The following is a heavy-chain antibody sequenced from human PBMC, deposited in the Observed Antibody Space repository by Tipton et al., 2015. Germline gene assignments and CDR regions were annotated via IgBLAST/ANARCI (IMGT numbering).Heavy chain of an antibody. CDR1: DGSISSYY. CDR2: IYYSGTT. V-gene: IGHV4-59*01. Sequence: TLSLTCTVSDGSISSYYWSWIRQSPGKGLEWIGNIYYSGTTNYNPSFKSRVTISVDTSTIQFSLKLSSVTAADTAVYYCATGTSRFDPWGQGTLVTVSS. D-gene: IGHD1-14*01. CDR3: ATGTSRFDP. J-gene: IGHJ5*02.